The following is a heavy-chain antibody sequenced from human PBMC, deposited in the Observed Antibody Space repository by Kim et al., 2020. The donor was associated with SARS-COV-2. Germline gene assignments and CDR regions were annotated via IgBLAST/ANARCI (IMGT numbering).Heavy chain of an antibody. CDR1: GFTVGSNY. J-gene: IGHJ6*02. Sequence: GGSLRLSCAASGFTVGSNYMSWVRQAPGKGLEWVSVIYSGGNTYYADSVKGRFTISRDNSKNTLFLQMNSLRAEDTAIYYCAKNREYLYGLDVWGQGTTV. V-gene: IGHV3-53*01. CDR2: IYSGGNT. CDR3: AKNREYLYGLDV. D-gene: IGHD2-2*01.